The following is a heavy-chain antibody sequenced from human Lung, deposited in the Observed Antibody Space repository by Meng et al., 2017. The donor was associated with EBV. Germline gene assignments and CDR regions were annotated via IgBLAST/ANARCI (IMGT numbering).Heavy chain of an antibody. Sequence: QVPLQQWGAGLLKPSETLSLTCAVYGGSFSGSFSGYYWSWIRQAPGKGLEWIGEINDSGSTDYNPSLKSRLTISVDRSKSQLSLELSSVTAADTAVYYCARSTFDYWGQGTLVTVSS. CDR1: GGSFSGSFSGYY. D-gene: IGHD1-26*01. CDR2: INDSGST. CDR3: ARSTFDY. V-gene: IGHV4-34*01. J-gene: IGHJ4*02.